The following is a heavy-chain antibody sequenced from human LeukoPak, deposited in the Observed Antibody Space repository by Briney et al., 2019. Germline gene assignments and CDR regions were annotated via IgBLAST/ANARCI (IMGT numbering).Heavy chain of an antibody. CDR1: GFTFSSYS. V-gene: IGHV3-48*04. CDR2: ISSSSSTI. Sequence: HPGGSLRLSCAASGFTFSSYSMNWVRQAPGKGLEWVSYISSSSSTIYYADSVKGRFTISRDNAKNSLYLQMNSLRAEDTAVYYCARDQGSVTTPFDYWGQGTLVTVSS. CDR3: ARDQGSVTTPFDY. D-gene: IGHD4-17*01. J-gene: IGHJ4*02.